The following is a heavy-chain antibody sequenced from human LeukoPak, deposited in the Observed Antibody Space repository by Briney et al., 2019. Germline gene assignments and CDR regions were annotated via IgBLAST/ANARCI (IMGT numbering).Heavy chain of an antibody. CDR1: GFTFCSYW. CDR3: ARGLCESCGHTLGL. V-gene: IGHV3-74*03. D-gene: IGHD3-22*01. J-gene: IGHJ4*02. Sequence: GGSLRLSCAASGFTFCSYWMHWVRRVPGKGLEWVSRINSDGSSIKHADSVKGRFNISRDNAKNPRYLQMDSLRAEDTAVYHCARGLCESCGHTLGLWGQGTLVTVSS. CDR2: INSDGSSI.